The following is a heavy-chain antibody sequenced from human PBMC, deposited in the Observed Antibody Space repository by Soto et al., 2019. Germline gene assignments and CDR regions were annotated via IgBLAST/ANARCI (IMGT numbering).Heavy chain of an antibody. CDR2: INPSGGST. Sequence: ASVKVSCKASGYTFTSYYMHWVRQAPGQGLEWMGIINPSGGSTSYAQGFQGRVTITRDTSASTAYMELSSLTSEDTAVYYCARSGSLDYWGQGTLVTVSS. CDR3: ARSGSLDY. V-gene: IGHV1-46*01. CDR1: GYTFTSYY. D-gene: IGHD3-10*01. J-gene: IGHJ4*02.